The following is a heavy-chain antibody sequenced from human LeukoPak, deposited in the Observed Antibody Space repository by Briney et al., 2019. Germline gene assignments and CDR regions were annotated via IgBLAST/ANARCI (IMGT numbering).Heavy chain of an antibody. D-gene: IGHD5-24*01. V-gene: IGHV4-61*02. CDR3: ARGDGYNYYYYYYMDV. Sequence: SQTLSLTCTVPGGSISSGSYYWSWIRQPAGKGLDWIWRIYTSGSTNYKPSLKSRVTITVDTSKNQFYLKLTSVTAADTAVYYCARGDGYNYYYYYYMDVWGKGTTVTVSS. CDR1: GGSISSGSYY. J-gene: IGHJ6*03. CDR2: IYTSGST.